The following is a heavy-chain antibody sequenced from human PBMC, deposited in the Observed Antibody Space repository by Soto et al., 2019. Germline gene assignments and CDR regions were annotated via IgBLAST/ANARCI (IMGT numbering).Heavy chain of an antibody. CDR2: NYYRGST. CDR1: GGSISSGGYY. CDR3: ARAATVASFDY. D-gene: IGHD4-17*01. J-gene: IGHJ4*02. Sequence: LSLTCTVSGGSISSGGYYWSWIRQHPGKGLEWIGYNYYRGSTYYNPSLKSRVAISVDTSKNQFSLKLNSVIAADTAVYYCARAATVASFDYWGQGTLVIVSS. V-gene: IGHV4-31*03.